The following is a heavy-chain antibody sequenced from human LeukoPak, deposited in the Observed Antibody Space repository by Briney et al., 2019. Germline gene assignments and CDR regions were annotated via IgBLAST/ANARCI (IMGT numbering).Heavy chain of an antibody. D-gene: IGHD2-15*01. Sequence: SETLSLTCAVYVGSFSGYHWRWLRQPPGKGLEWIGEINDSGNTNFKSSLKSRVTISTDRSKNQFSLKMTSVTAADTAVYYCARQGQISAFDIWGQGNLVIVSS. CDR2: INDSGNT. V-gene: IGHV4-34*01. J-gene: IGHJ4*02. CDR3: ARQGQISAFDI. CDR1: VGSFSGYH.